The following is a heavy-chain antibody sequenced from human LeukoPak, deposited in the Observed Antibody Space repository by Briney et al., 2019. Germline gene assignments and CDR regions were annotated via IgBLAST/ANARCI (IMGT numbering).Heavy chain of an antibody. V-gene: IGHV4-59*12. J-gene: IGHJ4*02. Sequence: SETLSLTCTVSGGSISNSYWTWIRQSPGKRLEWIGYIYYPGSTNYNPSVKSRVTISVDRSKNQFSLELSSVTAADTAVYYCARGPLGGGDCCANPFDYWGQGTLVTVSS. CDR3: ARGPLGGGDCCANPFDY. D-gene: IGHD2-21*02. CDR2: IYYPGST. CDR1: GGSISNSY.